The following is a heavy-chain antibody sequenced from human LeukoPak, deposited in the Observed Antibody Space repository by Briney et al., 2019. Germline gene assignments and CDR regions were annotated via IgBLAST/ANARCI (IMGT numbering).Heavy chain of an antibody. CDR3: AKDLGGDYVWGSYRSPFDY. J-gene: IGHJ4*02. D-gene: IGHD3-16*02. CDR1: GFTFSSYG. Sequence: GGSLRLSSAASGFTFSSYGMHWVRQAPGKGLEGGAFIRNDGSNKYYADSVKGRFTIYRDNSKNTLYLQMNSLRAEDTAVYYCAKDLGGDYVWGSYRSPFDYWGQGTLVTVSS. CDR2: IRNDGSNK. V-gene: IGHV3-30*02.